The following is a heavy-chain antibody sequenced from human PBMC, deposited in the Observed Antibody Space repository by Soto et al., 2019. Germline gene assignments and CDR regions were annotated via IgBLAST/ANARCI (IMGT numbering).Heavy chain of an antibody. V-gene: IGHV4-34*02. CDR1: SGSFSSYY. CDR3: SRGRDPHQGGRT. D-gene: IGHD3-16*01. CDR2: IHPSGDT. J-gene: IGHJ5*02. Sequence: QVQLQQWGAGLLKPSETLSLTCAVHSGSFSSYYCTWTRQPPGKGLEWIGEIHPSGDTDYNPSLRNRVTISLDTSQSQFSLWLTSVTSADTAVYFCSRGRDPHQGGRTWGQGTLVTVSS.